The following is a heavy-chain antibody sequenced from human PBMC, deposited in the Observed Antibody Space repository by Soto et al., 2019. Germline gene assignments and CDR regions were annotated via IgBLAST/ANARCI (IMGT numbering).Heavy chain of an antibody. CDR1: GYTLTELS. V-gene: IGHV1-24*01. Sequence: ASVKVSCKVSGYTLTELSMHWVRQAPGKGLEWMGGFDPEDGETIYAQKFQGRVTMNGDKSTDTAYIELSSLRSEETDAYYCATPGSKRSGSWDQTFDYWGQGTLVTVSS. CDR2: FDPEDGET. CDR3: ATPGSKRSGSWDQTFDY. D-gene: IGHD3-10*01. J-gene: IGHJ4*02.